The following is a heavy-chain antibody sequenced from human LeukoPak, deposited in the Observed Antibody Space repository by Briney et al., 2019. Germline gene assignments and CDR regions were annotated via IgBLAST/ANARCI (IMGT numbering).Heavy chain of an antibody. CDR3: ARHGYYDILTGYYYYYGMDV. D-gene: IGHD3-9*01. V-gene: IGHV4-39*01. Sequence: SEALSLTCTVSGGSTSSSGYYWGWIRQPPGKGLEWIGIIYYSGTTYYNPSLKSRVTISIDTSKNQFSLKLSSVTAADTAVYYCARHGYYDILTGYYYYYGMDVWGQGTTVTVSS. CDR2: IYYSGTT. CDR1: GGSTSSSGYY. J-gene: IGHJ6*02.